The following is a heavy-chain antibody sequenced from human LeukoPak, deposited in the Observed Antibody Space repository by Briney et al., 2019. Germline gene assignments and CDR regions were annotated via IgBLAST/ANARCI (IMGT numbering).Heavy chain of an antibody. J-gene: IGHJ4*02. CDR2: VDPEDGET. Sequence: ASVTVSCKGSGHTFTDYYMHWVQQAPGKGLELMGLVDPEDGETIYAEKFQGRVTITADTSTDTAYMELSSLRSEDTAVYYCAISSITILDYWGQGTLVTVSS. CDR3: AISSITILDY. CDR1: GHTFTDYY. D-gene: IGHD3-9*01. V-gene: IGHV1-69-2*01.